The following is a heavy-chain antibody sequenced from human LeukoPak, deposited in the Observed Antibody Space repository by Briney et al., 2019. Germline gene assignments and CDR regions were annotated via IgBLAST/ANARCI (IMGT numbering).Heavy chain of an antibody. Sequence: SVKVSCKASGGTFSSYAISWVRQAPGQGLEWMGRIIPIFGTANYAQKFQGRVTITTDESTSTAYMELSSLRSEDTAVYYCAREGYNWNYEGLSWFDPWGQGTLVTVSS. D-gene: IGHD1-7*01. V-gene: IGHV1-69*05. CDR2: IIPIFGTA. J-gene: IGHJ5*02. CDR3: AREGYNWNYEGLSWFDP. CDR1: GGTFSSYA.